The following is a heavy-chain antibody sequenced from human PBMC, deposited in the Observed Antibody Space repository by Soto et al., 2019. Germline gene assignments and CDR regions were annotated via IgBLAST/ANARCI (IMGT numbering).Heavy chain of an antibody. V-gene: IGHV4-31*03. CDR3: ARGEHSYYGSGSYYYGMDV. CDR2: IYYSGST. CDR1: GGSISSGGYY. Sequence: SETLSLTCTVSGGSISSGGYYWSWIRQHPGKGLEWIGYIYYSGSTYYNPSLKSRVTISVDTSKNQFSLKLSSVTAADTAVYYCARGEHSYYGSGSYYYGMDVWGQGTTVTVSS. D-gene: IGHD3-10*01. J-gene: IGHJ6*02.